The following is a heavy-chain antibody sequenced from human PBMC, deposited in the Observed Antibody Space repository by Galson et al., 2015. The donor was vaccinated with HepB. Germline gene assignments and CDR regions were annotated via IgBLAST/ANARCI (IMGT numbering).Heavy chain of an antibody. CDR2: IKSKTDGGTT. CDR1: GFTFSNAW. D-gene: IGHD3-3*01. J-gene: IGHJ4*02. Sequence: SLRLSCAASGFTFSNAWMSWVRQAPGKGLEWVGRIKSKTDGGTTDYAAPVKGRFTISRDDSKNTLYLQMNSLKTEDTAVYYCTTDCSIFGVVTPWRYFDYWGQGTLVTVSS. V-gene: IGHV3-15*01. CDR3: TTDCSIFGVVTPWRYFDY.